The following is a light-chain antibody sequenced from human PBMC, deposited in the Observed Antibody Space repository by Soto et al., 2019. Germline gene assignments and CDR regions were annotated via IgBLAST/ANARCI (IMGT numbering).Light chain of an antibody. CDR2: DVN. Sequence: VSVTGLRRQSITISCNRTSSDVGRYNYVSWFQQHPGKVPKLIIYDVNNWPSGVSDRFSGSTSGNTASLTISGFQPEDETDYYCSSFTTSSTFVFVPGTEVTV. CDR3: SSFTTSSTFV. V-gene: IGLV2-14*03. CDR1: SSDVGRYNY. J-gene: IGLJ1*01.